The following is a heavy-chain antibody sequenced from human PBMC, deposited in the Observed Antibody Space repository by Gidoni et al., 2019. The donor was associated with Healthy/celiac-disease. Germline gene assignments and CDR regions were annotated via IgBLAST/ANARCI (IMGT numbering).Heavy chain of an antibody. CDR3: AKAGVYYGSGSYYCFDY. Sequence: QLPLVESGGGVVQPGRSLRLSCPASGFTFSSYGMHGVRQAPGKGLEWVAVISYDGSNKYYADSVKGRFTISRDNSKNTLYLKMNSLRAEDTAVYYCAKAGVYYGSGSYYCFDYWGQGTLVTVSS. V-gene: IGHV3-30*18. CDR2: ISYDGSNK. D-gene: IGHD3-10*01. CDR1: GFTFSSYG. J-gene: IGHJ4*02.